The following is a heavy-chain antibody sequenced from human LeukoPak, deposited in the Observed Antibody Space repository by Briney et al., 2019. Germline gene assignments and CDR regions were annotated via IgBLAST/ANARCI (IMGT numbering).Heavy chain of an antibody. V-gene: IGHV3-48*03. CDR2: ITSDANTI. Sequence: PGGSLRLSCAASGFTFGPYEMNWVRQAPGEGLEWISYITSDANTIYYADSVKGRFTISRDNAKNSLYLQMNSLRAEDTAVYYCARDFLSGGSDSFDIWGQGTMVTVSS. J-gene: IGHJ3*02. CDR1: GFTFGPYE. D-gene: IGHD1-26*01. CDR3: ARDFLSGGSDSFDI.